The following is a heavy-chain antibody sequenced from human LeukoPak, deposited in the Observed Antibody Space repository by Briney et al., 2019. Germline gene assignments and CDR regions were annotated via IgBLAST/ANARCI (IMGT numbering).Heavy chain of an antibody. D-gene: IGHD3-10*02. Sequence: ASVKVSCKASGYTFTSYGISWVRQAPGQGLEWMGFTSADNGHTNYVQKFQGRVTMTTDTSTNTAYTELRSLRFDDTAMYYCARDYFSDYVFDFWGQGTLITVSS. V-gene: IGHV1-18*01. J-gene: IGHJ4*02. CDR3: ARDYFSDYVFDF. CDR2: TSADNGHT. CDR1: GYTFTSYG.